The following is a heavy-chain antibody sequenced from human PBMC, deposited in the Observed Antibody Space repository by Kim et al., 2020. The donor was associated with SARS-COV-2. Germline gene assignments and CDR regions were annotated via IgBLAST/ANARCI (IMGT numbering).Heavy chain of an antibody. D-gene: IGHD3-16*01. CDR3: AKDKDDDNWFDP. Sequence: GGSLRLSCAASGFTFSSYGMHWVRQAPGKGLEWVAVISYDGSNKYYADSVKGRFTISRDNSKNTLYLQMNSLRAEDTAVYYCAKDKDDDNWFDPWGQGTLVTVSS. J-gene: IGHJ5*02. V-gene: IGHV3-30*18. CDR2: ISYDGSNK. CDR1: GFTFSSYG.